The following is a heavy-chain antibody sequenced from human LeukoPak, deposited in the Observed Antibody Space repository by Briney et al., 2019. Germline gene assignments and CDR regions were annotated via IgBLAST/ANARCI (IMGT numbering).Heavy chain of an antibody. Sequence: SETLSLTCTVSGGSISSGGYYWSWIRQHPGKGLEWIGYIYYSGSTYYNPSLKSRVTISVDTSKNQFSLKLSSVTAADTAVYYCARDFCSGGSCYFGTFDCWGQGTLVTVSS. J-gene: IGHJ4*02. D-gene: IGHD2-15*01. V-gene: IGHV4-31*03. CDR3: ARDFCSGGSCYFGTFDC. CDR2: IYYSGST. CDR1: GGSISSGGYY.